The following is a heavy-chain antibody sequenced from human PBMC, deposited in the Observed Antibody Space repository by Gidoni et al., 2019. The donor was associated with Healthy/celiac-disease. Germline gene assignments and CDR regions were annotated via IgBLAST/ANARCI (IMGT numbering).Heavy chain of an antibody. CDR1: GFTVSSTY. D-gene: IGHD5-18*01. J-gene: IGHJ4*02. Sequence: EVQLVESGGGLIQSGGSPRPSCAASGFTVSSTYMSWVRQAPGKGLEWVSVIYSGGSTYYADSVKGRFTISRDNSKNTLYLQMNSLRAEDTAVYYCASSVRGYSYGYWVWGQGTLVTVSS. CDR3: ASSVRGYSYGYWV. CDR2: IYSGGST. V-gene: IGHV3-53*01.